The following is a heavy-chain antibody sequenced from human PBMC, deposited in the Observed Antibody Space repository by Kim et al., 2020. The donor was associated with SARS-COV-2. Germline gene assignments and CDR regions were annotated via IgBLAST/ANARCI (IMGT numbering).Heavy chain of an antibody. CDR2: IYYSGST. D-gene: IGHD3-10*01. CDR3: ARGGSYYGSGSDFRFD. CDR1: GGSISSSSYY. Sequence: SETLSLTCTVSGGSISSSSYYWGWIRQPPGKGLEWIGSIYYSGSTYYNPSLKSRVTISVDTSKNQFSLKLSSVTAADTAVYYCARGGSYYGSGSDFRFD. J-gene: IGHJ4*01. V-gene: IGHV4-39*07.